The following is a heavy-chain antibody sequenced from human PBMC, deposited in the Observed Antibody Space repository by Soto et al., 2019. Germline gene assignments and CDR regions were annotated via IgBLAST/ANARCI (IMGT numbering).Heavy chain of an antibody. J-gene: IGHJ5*02. CDR1: GFSFTTYY. Sequence: QAQLVQSGAEVKKPGASVKVSCKGSGFSFTTYYMHCVLQAPGQGLEWMGSTNPSVGSIRYAKKFQGRVTMTRDSSTHIDYMELSSLRSEDTAVYRCARGGGIYYNYNWFDPWGQGTLVTLSS. CDR3: ARGGGIYYNYNWFDP. V-gene: IGHV1-46*01. CDR2: TNPSVGSI. D-gene: IGHD1-1*01.